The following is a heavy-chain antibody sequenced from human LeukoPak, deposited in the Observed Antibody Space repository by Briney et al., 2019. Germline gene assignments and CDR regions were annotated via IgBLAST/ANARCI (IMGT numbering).Heavy chain of an antibody. CDR1: GFAFDDFA. CDR3: SRNGLVDFDY. V-gene: IGHV3-49*04. CDR2: IRRRAYGGAT. J-gene: IGHJ4*02. Sequence: GQSLRLSCTTSGFAFDDFAMSWVRQPAGKGLEWVGFIRRRAYGGATEYAASVKGRFIISRDDSKGIAYLQMNSLKTEDTAVYYCSRNGLVDFDYWGQGSRVIVSP.